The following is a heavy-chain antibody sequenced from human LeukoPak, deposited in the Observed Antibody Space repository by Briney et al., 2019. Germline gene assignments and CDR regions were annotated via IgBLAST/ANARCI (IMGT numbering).Heavy chain of an antibody. CDR2: ISGSGGRT. Sequence: GGSLRLSCAASGFTFSNYAMSWVRQAPGKGLECVSAISGSGGRTYYAASVKGCFTISRDNSKNTLHLQLNSLTAEDTALYYCAKDLPGDPDDQYYGMDVWGQGTTVTVSS. D-gene: IGHD4-17*01. V-gene: IGHV3-23*01. CDR3: AKDLPGDPDDQYYGMDV. J-gene: IGHJ6*02. CDR1: GFTFSNYA.